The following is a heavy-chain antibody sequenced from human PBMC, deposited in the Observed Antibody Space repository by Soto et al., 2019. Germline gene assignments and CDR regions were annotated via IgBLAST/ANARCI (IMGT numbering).Heavy chain of an antibody. CDR2: IFSSGST. CDR3: TRHAIIPKLQYGMDV. CDR1: GGSINTFY. Sequence: SETLSLTCTVSGGSINTFYWSWVRQPAGKGLEWIGRIFSSGSTSFNPSLESRVAMSVDTSKNHFSLNLSSVTAADSAVYYCTRHAIIPKLQYGMDVWGQGASVTVS. D-gene: IGHD2-15*01. V-gene: IGHV4-4*07. J-gene: IGHJ6*02.